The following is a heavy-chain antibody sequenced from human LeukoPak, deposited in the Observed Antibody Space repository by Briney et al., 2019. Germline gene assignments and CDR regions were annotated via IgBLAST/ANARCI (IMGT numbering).Heavy chain of an antibody. CDR3: ARDGVLYYYGMDV. V-gene: IGHV3-7*01. J-gene: IGHJ6*02. D-gene: IGHD3-3*01. Sequence: PGGSLRLSCAASGFTFSIYWMSWVRQAPGKGLEWVANIKQDGSEKYYVDSVKGRFTISRDNAKNSLYLQMNSLRAEDTAVYYCARDGVLYYYGMDVWGQGTTVTVSS. CDR1: GFTFSIYW. CDR2: IKQDGSEK.